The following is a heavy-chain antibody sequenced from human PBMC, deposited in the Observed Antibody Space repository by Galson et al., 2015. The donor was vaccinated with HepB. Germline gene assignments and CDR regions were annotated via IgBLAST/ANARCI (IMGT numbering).Heavy chain of an antibody. V-gene: IGHV3-11*06. J-gene: IGHJ4*02. D-gene: IGHD6-19*01. CDR3: ARGSSGWYYFDY. Sequence: SLRLSCAASGFTFSDYYMSWIRQAPGKGLEWVSYISSSSSYTNYADSVKGRFTISRDNAKNSLYLQMNSLRAEDTAVYYCARGSSGWYYFDYWGQGTLVTVSS. CDR2: ISSSSSYT. CDR1: GFTFSDYY.